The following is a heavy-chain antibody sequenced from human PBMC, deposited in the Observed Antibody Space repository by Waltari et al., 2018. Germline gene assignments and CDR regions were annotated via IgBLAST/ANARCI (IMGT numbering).Heavy chain of an antibody. J-gene: IGHJ4*02. CDR1: GCSISSSSYY. CDR2: IYYSGRN. CDR3: ARGAVTTGFFDY. Sequence: QLQLQESGPRLVKPSETLSLPCTVSGCSISSSSYYWGCLRQPPGKGLEWIGSIYYSGRNYYNPSIKSRVTISVDTSKNQFSLKLSSVTAADTAVYYCARGAVTTGFFDYWGQGTLVTVSS. V-gene: IGHV4-39*07. D-gene: IGHD4-17*01.